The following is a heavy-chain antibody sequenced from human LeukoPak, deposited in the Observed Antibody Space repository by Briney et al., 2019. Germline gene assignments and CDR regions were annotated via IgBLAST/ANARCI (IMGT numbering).Heavy chain of an antibody. D-gene: IGHD4-17*01. Sequence: KPSETLPLTCTVSGGSISSSNYYWGWIRQPPGKGLEWIGSIYYSGSTYYNPSLRSRVTISVDTSKNQFSLKLSSVTAADTAVYYCASLDYGDYYFDYWGQGTLVTVSS. CDR2: IYYSGST. J-gene: IGHJ4*02. CDR3: ASLDYGDYYFDY. CDR1: GGSISSSNYY. V-gene: IGHV4-39*01.